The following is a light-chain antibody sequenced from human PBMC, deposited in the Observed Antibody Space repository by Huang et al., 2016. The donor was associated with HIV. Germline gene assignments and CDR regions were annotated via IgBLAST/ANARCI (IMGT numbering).Light chain of an antibody. CDR1: QSVSNN. CDR3: HQYNNWPFT. V-gene: IGKV3-15*01. J-gene: IGKJ3*01. Sequence: EIMMTQSPATLSVSPGERATLSCRASQSVSNNLAWYQQKPGQAPRLLSYGASTRATGFAARFRGSGSGTEFTLTISSLQSEDFAVYYCHQYNNWPFTFGPGTKVDIK. CDR2: GAS.